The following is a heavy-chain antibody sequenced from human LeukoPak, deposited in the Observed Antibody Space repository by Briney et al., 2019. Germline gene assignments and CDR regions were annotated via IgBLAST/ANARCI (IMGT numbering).Heavy chain of an antibody. Sequence: GGSLRLSCAASGFIFSSYSMNWVRQAPEKGLEWVSSISSSSSYIYYADSVKGRFTISRDNAKNSLYLQMNSLRAEDTAVYYCAAELNNDQWLDWDYWGRGTLVTVSS. V-gene: IGHV3-21*01. J-gene: IGHJ4*02. CDR3: AAELNNDQWLDWDY. D-gene: IGHD6-19*01. CDR1: GFIFSSYS. CDR2: ISSSSSYI.